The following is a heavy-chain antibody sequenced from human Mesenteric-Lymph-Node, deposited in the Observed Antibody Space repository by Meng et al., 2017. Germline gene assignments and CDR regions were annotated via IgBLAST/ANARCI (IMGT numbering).Heavy chain of an antibody. J-gene: IGHJ4*02. Sequence: VQLQESGPGLVKPSQTLSLTCSVSGGSISSGDSYWSWIRQPPGKGLEWIGYIYYSGSTYYNPSLRSRITISVDTSKNQFSLRLRSVTAADTAVYYCARGPTTYFDYWGQGTLVTVSS. D-gene: IGHD4-17*01. CDR3: ARGPTTYFDY. V-gene: IGHV4-30-4*01. CDR2: IYYSGST. CDR1: GGSISSGDSY.